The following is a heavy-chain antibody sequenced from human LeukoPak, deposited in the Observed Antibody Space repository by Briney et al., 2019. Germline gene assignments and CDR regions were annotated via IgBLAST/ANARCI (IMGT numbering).Heavy chain of an antibody. CDR2: IYPGDSDT. V-gene: IGHV5-51*01. J-gene: IGHJ3*02. D-gene: IGHD6-19*01. Sequence: PGESLKISCKGSGYIFTTYWIGWVRQMPGKGLEWMGIIYPGDSDTKYSPSFQGQVTISADKSISTAYLQWSSLKASDTAMYYCATIFHPQRAVGPAGRVAFDIWGQGTMVTVSS. CDR3: ATIFHPQRAVGPAGRVAFDI. CDR1: GYIFTTYW.